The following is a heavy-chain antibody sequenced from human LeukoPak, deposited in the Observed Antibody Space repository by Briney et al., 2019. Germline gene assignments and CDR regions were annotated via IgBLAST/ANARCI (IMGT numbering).Heavy chain of an antibody. CDR3: AREGVHSSGSYFDY. D-gene: IGHD6-19*01. CDR1: GGSFSGYY. CDR2: INHSGST. V-gene: IGHV4-34*01. Sequence: NPSETLSPTCAVYGGSFSGYYWSWIRQPPGKGLEWIGEINHSGSTNYNPSLKSRVTISVDTSKNQFSLKLSSVTAADTAVYYCAREGVHSSGSYFDYWGQGTLVTVSS. J-gene: IGHJ4*02.